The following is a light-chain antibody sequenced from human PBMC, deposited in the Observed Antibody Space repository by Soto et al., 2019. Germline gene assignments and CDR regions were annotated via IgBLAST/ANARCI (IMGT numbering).Light chain of an antibody. CDR1: QSLSSY. CDR3: QQYKA. CDR2: DAS. J-gene: IGKJ1*01. Sequence: IQLPHSPSTLPPSVGANFTITCRASQSLSSYLAWYQQKPGRAPKLLIFDASSLERGVPSRFSGSGSGTEFRLTISSLQPDDFATYYCQQYKAFGQGTKVDIK. V-gene: IGKV1-5*01.